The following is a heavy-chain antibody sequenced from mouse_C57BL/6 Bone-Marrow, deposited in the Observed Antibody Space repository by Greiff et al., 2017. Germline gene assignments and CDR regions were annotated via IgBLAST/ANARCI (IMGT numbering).Heavy chain of an antibody. J-gene: IGHJ2*01. CDR1: GYTFTDHT. D-gene: IGHD1-3*01. Sequence: QVQLLQSDAELVKPGASVKISCKVSGYTFTDHTIYWMKQRPEQGLEWIGYIYPSDSSTKYHDKFKGHATLTADKSSSTAYMQLNRLTSEDSEVYICSKRTRYYFDYWGQGTTLTVSS. CDR2: IYPSDSST. CDR3: SKRTRYYFDY. V-gene: IGHV1-78*01.